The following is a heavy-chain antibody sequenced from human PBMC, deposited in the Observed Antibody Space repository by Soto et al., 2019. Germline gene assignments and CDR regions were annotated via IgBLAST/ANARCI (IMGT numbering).Heavy chain of an antibody. J-gene: IGHJ6*02. Sequence: QPGGSLRLSCAASGFTFSSYGMHWVRQAPGKGLEWVAVISYDGSNKYYADSVKGRFTISRDNSKNTLYLQMNSLRAEDTAVYYCAKDIVVVTAIRVERFYYYYGMDVWGQGTTVTVSS. CDR3: AKDIVVVTAIRVERFYYYYGMDV. CDR1: GFTFSSYG. D-gene: IGHD2-21*02. V-gene: IGHV3-30*18. CDR2: ISYDGSNK.